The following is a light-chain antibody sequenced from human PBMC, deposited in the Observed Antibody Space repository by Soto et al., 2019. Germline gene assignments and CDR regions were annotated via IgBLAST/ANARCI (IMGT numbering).Light chain of an antibody. J-gene: IGKJ2*01. CDR1: QSLVHRDGNTY. CDR2: EVS. V-gene: IGKV2-30*02. CDR3: MQGTHPYT. Sequence: DVVMTQSPLSLPVTLGQPASISCRSSQSLVHRDGNTYLNWFQQRPGQSPRRLIYEVSNWDSGVPDRFGGSGSGTDFTLQISRVEADDVGVYYCMQGTHPYTFGQGTKLEI.